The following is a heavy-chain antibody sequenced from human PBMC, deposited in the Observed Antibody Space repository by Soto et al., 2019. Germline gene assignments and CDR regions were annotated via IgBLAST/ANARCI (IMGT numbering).Heavy chain of an antibody. CDR1: GGSISSGGYS. D-gene: IGHD2-2*02. CDR3: ATRFYTSGVLFDY. V-gene: IGHV4-30-2*02. Sequence: SETLSLTSAVSGGSISSGGYSWSWIRQPPGKGLEWIGYIYHSGSTYYNPSLKSRVTISVDRSKNQFSLKLTSVTAADTAVYYCATRFYTSGVLFDYWGQGTPVTVSS. CDR2: IYHSGST. J-gene: IGHJ4*02.